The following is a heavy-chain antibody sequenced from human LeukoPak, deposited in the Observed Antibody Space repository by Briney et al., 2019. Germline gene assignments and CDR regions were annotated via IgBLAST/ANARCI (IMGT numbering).Heavy chain of an antibody. V-gene: IGHV4-59*01. CDR1: GGSISSYY. CDR3: ARYVWGSYPTFEDY. CDR2: IYYSGST. Sequence: SETLSLTCTVSGGSISSYYWSWIRQPPGKGLEWIAYIYYSGSTHYNPSLKSRVTISVDTSKNQSSLKLSSVTAADTAVYYCARYVWGSYPTFEDYWGQGTLVTVSS. J-gene: IGHJ4*02. D-gene: IGHD3-16*02.